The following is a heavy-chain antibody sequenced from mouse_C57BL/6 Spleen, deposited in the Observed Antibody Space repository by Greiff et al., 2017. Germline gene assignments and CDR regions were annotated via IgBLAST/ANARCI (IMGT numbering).Heavy chain of an antibody. V-gene: IGHV7-1*01. Sequence: EVKLMESGGGLVQSGRSLRLSCATSGFTFSDFYMEWVRQAPGKGLEWIAASRNNTNDYTTADRASVKGRFIVSSDTPHIFLYLQMNALRAEDTAFYYCARVITTVEAPAYWGQGTLVTVSA. CDR2: SRNNTNDYTT. D-gene: IGHD1-1*01. CDR3: ARVITTVEAPAY. J-gene: IGHJ3*01. CDR1: GFTFSDFY.